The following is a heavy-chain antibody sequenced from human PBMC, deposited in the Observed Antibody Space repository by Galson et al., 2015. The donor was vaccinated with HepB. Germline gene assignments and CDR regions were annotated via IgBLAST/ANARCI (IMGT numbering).Heavy chain of an antibody. CDR3: ARGRGNEGPTGYYGMDV. V-gene: IGHV1-69*06. J-gene: IGHJ6*02. Sequence: SVKVSCKASGGTFSSYAISWVRQAPGQGLEWMGGIIPIFGTANYAQKFQGRVTITADKSTSTAYMELSSLRSEDTAVYYCARGRGNEGPTGYYGMDVWGQGTTVTVSS. CDR1: GGTFSSYA. CDR2: IIPIFGTA. D-gene: IGHD2-8*01.